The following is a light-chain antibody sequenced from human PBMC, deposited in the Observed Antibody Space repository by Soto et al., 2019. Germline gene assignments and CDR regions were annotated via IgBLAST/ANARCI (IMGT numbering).Light chain of an antibody. V-gene: IGKV2-30*01. CDR1: QGLVYSDGNIY. CDR2: KIS. Sequence: DVVMTQSPLSLPVTLGQPASISCKSTQGLVYSDGNIYLNWFHQRPGQSPRRLIHKISDRDSGVPDRFSGSGSGTDFTLEISRVEAEDVGIYYRMQGTHWPFTFGQGTKLEIK. CDR3: MQGTHWPFT. J-gene: IGKJ2*01.